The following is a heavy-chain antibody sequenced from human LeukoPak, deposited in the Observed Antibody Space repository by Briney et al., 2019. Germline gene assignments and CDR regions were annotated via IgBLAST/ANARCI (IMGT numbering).Heavy chain of an antibody. CDR3: ARVRPLGLYCSGGSCYSGVDYFDY. J-gene: IGHJ4*02. V-gene: IGHV4-4*07. CDR1: GGSISSYY. Sequence: PSDTLSLTCTVSGGSISSYYWSWIWQPAGKGLEWIGRIYTSGSTNYNPSLKSRVTISVDKSKNQFSLKLSSVTAADTAVYYCARVRPLGLYCSGGSCYSGVDYFDYWGRGTLVTVSS. CDR2: IYTSGST. D-gene: IGHD2-15*01.